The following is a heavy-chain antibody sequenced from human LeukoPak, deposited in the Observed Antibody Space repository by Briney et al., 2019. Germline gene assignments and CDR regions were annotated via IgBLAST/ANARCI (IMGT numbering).Heavy chain of an antibody. J-gene: IGHJ4*02. CDR2: IWYDGSNK. D-gene: IGHD6-19*01. CDR1: GFTFSSYG. CDR3: ARDPERQWLVLGY. Sequence: GRSLRLSCAASGFTFSSYGMHWVRQAPDKGLEWVAVIWYDGSNKYYADSVKGRFTISRDNSKNTLYLQMNSLRAEDTAVYYCARDPERQWLVLGYWGQGTLVTVSS. V-gene: IGHV3-33*01.